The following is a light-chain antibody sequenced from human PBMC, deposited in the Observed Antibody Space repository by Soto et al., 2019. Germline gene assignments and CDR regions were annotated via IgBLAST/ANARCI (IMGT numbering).Light chain of an antibody. CDR3: QQYNNWPPIT. Sequence: NVLTQSPGTLSLSPGERATLSCRASQTMTRAYVAWYQQKPGQAPRLLIYAASYRATGIPARFSGSGSGTEFTLTISSLQSEDFAVYYCQQYNNWPPITFGQGTRLEIK. CDR2: AAS. J-gene: IGKJ5*01. V-gene: IGKV3D-15*01. CDR1: QTMTRA.